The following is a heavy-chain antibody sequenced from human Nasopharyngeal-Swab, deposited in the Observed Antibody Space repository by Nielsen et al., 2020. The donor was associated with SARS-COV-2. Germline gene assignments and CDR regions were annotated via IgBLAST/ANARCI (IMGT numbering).Heavy chain of an antibody. Sequence: GESLKISCAASGFTFSSYDMSWVRQAPGKGLEWVSAIVGSGGRRGSTYYADSVKGRFTISRDDSKDTLYLQMNSLRAEDKALYYCAKDDNAAVVGPLGYWGQGTLVTVSS. CDR3: AKDDNAAVVGPLGY. CDR1: GFTFSSYD. D-gene: IGHD4-23*01. CDR2: IVGSGGRRGST. V-gene: IGHV3-23*01. J-gene: IGHJ4*02.